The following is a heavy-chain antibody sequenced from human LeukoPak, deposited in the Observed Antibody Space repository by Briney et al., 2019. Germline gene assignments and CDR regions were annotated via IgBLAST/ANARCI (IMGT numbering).Heavy chain of an antibody. J-gene: IGHJ4*02. V-gene: IGHV1-18*01. CDR1: GYTFINYG. CDR3: ALIEEYYDLLAGYRYFDY. Sequence: GSSVKVSCKASGYTFINYGIGWVRQAPGQGLGWMGWISTNNCNTNSAQKFQGRVTMTTDTSTSTAHRELRSLRSVDTAVYCCALIEEYYDLLAGYRYFDYWGQGNRVTVSS. D-gene: IGHD3-9*01. CDR2: ISTNNCNT.